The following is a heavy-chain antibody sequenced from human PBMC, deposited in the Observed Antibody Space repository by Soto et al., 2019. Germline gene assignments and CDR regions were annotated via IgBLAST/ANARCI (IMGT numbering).Heavy chain of an antibody. CDR3: AKKQPLVFRWVGP. J-gene: IGHJ5*02. Sequence: SVKVSCKASGGTFSSYAISWVRQAPGQGLEWMGGIIPIFGTANYAQKFQGRVTITADESTSTAYMELSSLRSEDTAVYYCAKKQPLVFRWVGPRGQGTLVTVSS. D-gene: IGHD6-13*01. CDR2: IIPIFGTA. V-gene: IGHV1-69*13. CDR1: GGTFSSYA.